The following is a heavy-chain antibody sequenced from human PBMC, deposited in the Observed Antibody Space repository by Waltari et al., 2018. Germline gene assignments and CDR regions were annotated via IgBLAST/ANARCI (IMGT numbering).Heavy chain of an antibody. CDR1: GGSFSGYY. CDR2: INHSGST. V-gene: IGHV4-34*01. J-gene: IGHJ2*01. CDR3: ARGRGQRQRGAGYFDL. D-gene: IGHD3-16*01. Sequence: QVQLQQWGAGLLKPSETMSLTCAVYGGSFSGYYWSWIRQPPGKGLEWIGEINHSGSTNPTPPPTSRVTISVATSKNQSSLKLSSVTAADTAVYYCARGRGQRQRGAGYFDLWGRGTLVTVSS.